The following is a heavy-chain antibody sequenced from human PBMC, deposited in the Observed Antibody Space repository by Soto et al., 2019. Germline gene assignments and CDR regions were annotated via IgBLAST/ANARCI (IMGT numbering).Heavy chain of an antibody. CDR2: SYFSGGT. V-gene: IGHV4-59*01. D-gene: IGHD5-18*01. CDR1: NDSISSYY. J-gene: IGHJ5*02. Sequence: SETLSLTCTVSNDSISSYYWSWIRQPPGKGLEWIGYSYFSGGTDYNPSLKSRVIISVDTSKNLFSLKLTSVTAADTAVYYCARIPVDTSMIYWLDPWGQGTLVTVSS. CDR3: ARIPVDTSMIYWLDP.